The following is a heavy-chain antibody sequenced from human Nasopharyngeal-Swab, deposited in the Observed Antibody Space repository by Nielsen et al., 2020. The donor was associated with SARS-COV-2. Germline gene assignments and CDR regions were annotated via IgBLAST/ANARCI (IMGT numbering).Heavy chain of an antibody. Sequence: GESLKISCQGSGYTFTTYGISWVRQAPGQGLEWMGWISAYDGNTNFAQNFQGRVTMTRDTFTSTAYMELRSLRSDDTAVYYCARTGTGWLDPWGQGTLVTVSS. CDR2: ISAYDGNT. V-gene: IGHV1-18*04. J-gene: IGHJ5*02. CDR1: GYTFTTYG. CDR3: ARTGTGWLDP. D-gene: IGHD1/OR15-1a*01.